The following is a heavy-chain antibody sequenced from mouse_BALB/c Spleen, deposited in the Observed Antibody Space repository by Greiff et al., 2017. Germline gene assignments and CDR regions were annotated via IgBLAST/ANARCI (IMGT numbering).Heavy chain of an antibody. CDR1: GYTFTEYI. D-gene: IGHD2-1*01. J-gene: IGHJ3*01. Sequence: VQRVESGAELVKPGASVKLSCKASGYTFTEYIIHWVKQRSGQGLEWIGWFYPGSGSIKYNEKFKDKATLTADKSSSTVYMELSRLTSEESAVYFLEKHEAYGNYPAWFAYWGQGTLVTVSA. CDR3: EKHEAYGNYPAWFAY. CDR2: FYPGSGSI. V-gene: IGHV1-62-2*01.